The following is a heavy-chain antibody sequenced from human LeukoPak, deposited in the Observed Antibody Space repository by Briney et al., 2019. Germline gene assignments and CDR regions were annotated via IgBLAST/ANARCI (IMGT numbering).Heavy chain of an antibody. CDR1: GFTFSSYS. CDR3: ARLMANYGDYVDY. J-gene: IGHJ4*02. D-gene: IGHD4-17*01. Sequence: GGSLRLSCAASGFTFSSYSMNWVRQAPGKGLEWVSSISSSSSYIYYADSVKGRFTISRDNAKNSLYLQMNSLSAEDTAVYYCARLMANYGDYVDYWGQGTLVTVSS. V-gene: IGHV3-21*01. CDR2: ISSSSSYI.